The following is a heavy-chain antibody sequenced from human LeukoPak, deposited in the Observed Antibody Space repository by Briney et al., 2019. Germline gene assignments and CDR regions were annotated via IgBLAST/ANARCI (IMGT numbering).Heavy chain of an antibody. J-gene: IGHJ3*02. Sequence: PSETLSLTCTVSGGSISSGSYYWSWIRQPAGKGLEWIGRIYTSGSTNYNPSLKSRVTISVDTSKNQFSLKLSSVTAADTAVYYCARDPIKDAFDIWGQGTMVTVSS. CDR2: IYTSGST. CDR1: GGSISSGSYY. CDR3: ARDPIKDAFDI. V-gene: IGHV4-61*02.